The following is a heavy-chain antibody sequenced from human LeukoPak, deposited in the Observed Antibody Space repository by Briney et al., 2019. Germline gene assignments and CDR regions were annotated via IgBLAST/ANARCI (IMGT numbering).Heavy chain of an antibody. J-gene: IGHJ4*02. Sequence: SETLSLTCAVSGYSINSAYYWGWIRQPPGKGLEWIGSMYHSGSTWYSPSFKSRISISIDTSKSQFSLKLRSVTAADTAIYYCARQGYHWNDNNLYYFDYWGQGTLVTVSS. V-gene: IGHV4-38-2*01. D-gene: IGHD1-20*01. CDR3: ARQGYHWNDNNLYYFDY. CDR2: MYHSGST. CDR1: GYSINSAYY.